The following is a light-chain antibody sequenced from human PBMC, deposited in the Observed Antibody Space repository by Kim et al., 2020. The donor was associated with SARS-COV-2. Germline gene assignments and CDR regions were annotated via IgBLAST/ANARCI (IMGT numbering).Light chain of an antibody. J-gene: IGKJ1*01. Sequence: DIQMTQSPSTLSASVGDRVTLTCRASQSVSRWLAWYQQKPGKAPKLLIYDGSNLQSGVPSRFSGSGSGTEFTLTISSLQPDDFAIYYCQHRQTFGQGTNVDIK. CDR2: DGS. CDR3: QHRQT. V-gene: IGKV1-5*01. CDR1: QSVSRW.